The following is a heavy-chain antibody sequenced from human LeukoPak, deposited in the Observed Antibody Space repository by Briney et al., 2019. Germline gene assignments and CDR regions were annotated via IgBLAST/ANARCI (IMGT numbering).Heavy chain of an antibody. J-gene: IGHJ6*02. CDR2: IYYSGST. CDR1: GGSISSSSYY. D-gene: IGHD1-14*01. CDR3: ARHESRWVLEVYGPGMDV. V-gene: IGHV4-39*01. Sequence: PSETLSLTCTVSGGSISSSSYYWGWIRQPPGKGLEWIGSIYYSGSTYYNPSLKSRVTISVDTSKNQFSLKLSSVTAADTAVYYCARHESRWVLEVYGPGMDVWGQGTTVTVSS.